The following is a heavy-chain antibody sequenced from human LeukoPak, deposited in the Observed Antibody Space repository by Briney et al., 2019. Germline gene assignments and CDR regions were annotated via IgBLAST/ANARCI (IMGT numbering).Heavy chain of an antibody. CDR3: ARAGVVGSSDYYYYYYMDV. CDR2: IIPIFGTA. J-gene: IGHJ6*03. V-gene: IGHV1-69*05. Sequence: SVKVSCKASGGTFSSYAISWVRQAPGQGLEWTGGIIPIFGTANYAQKFQGRVTITTDESTSTAYMELSSLRSEDTAVYYCARAGVVGSSDYYYYYYMDVWGKGTTVTVSS. D-gene: IGHD6-6*01. CDR1: GGTFSSYA.